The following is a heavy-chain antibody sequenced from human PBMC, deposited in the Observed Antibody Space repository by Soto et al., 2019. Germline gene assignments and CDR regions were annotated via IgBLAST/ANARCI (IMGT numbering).Heavy chain of an antibody. J-gene: IGHJ4*02. CDR2: VYNSGST. V-gene: IGHV4-59*01. CDR1: GGSISRNY. CDR3: ARYRLEAVAGYTLAN. D-gene: IGHD1-1*01. Sequence: QVQLQESGPGLVKASETLSLTCTVSGGSISRNYWTWIRQPPGQGLEWIGYVYNSGSTNYHPSLQSRVTISADTSQSQFSLKVNSMTAADTAVYYCARYRLEAVAGYTLANWGPGILVTVSS.